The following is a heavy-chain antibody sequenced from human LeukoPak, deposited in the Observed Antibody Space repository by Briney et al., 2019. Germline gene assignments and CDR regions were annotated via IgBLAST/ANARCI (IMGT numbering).Heavy chain of an antibody. J-gene: IGHJ5*02. CDR1: GGSISSGDYY. D-gene: IGHD3-3*01. CDR2: IYYSGST. V-gene: IGHV4-30-4*01. Sequence: SETLSLTCTVSGGSISSGDYYWSWIRQPPGKGLEWIGYIYYSGSTYYNPSLKSRVTISVDTSKNQFSLKLSSVTAADTAVYYCARGCGITIFGVVTFGWFDPWGQGTLVTVSS. CDR3: ARGCGITIFGVVTFGWFDP.